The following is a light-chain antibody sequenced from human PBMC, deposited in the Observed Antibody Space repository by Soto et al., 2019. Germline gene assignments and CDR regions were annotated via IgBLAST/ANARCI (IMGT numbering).Light chain of an antibody. CDR1: HSVSSSY. CDR3: QQYGSSPYT. V-gene: IGKV3-20*01. J-gene: IGKJ2*01. CDR2: GAS. Sequence: EIVLTQSPGTLSLSPGERATPSCRASHSVSSSYLAWYQQKPGQAPRLLIYGASSRATGIPDRFSGSGSGTDFTLTISRLEPEDFAVYYCQQYGSSPYTFGQGTKLEIK.